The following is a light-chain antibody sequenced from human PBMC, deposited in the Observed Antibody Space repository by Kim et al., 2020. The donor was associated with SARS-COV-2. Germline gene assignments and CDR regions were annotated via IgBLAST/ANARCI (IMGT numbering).Light chain of an antibody. Sequence: WSPGESATLSCRASQSISYYYLAWYQQKPGQDPRLLIYGTANRDTGIPDRFSGSGSGTDFTLTISRLEPEDWAVYYCQQYGGSLTFGGGTKVEIK. CDR2: GTA. J-gene: IGKJ4*01. CDR3: QQYGGSLT. CDR1: QSISYYY. V-gene: IGKV3-20*01.